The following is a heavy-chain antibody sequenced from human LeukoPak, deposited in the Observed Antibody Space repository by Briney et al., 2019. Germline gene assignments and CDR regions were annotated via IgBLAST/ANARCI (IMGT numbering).Heavy chain of an antibody. CDR2: IIPILGIA. Sequence: SVKVSCKASGGTFSSYTISWVRQAPGQGLEWMGRIIPILGIANYAQKFQGRVTITAVKSTSTAYMELSSLRSEDTAVYYCARLYSGSYQGHAFEIWGQGTMVTVSS. CDR1: GGTFSSYT. CDR3: ARLYSGSYQGHAFEI. D-gene: IGHD1-26*01. V-gene: IGHV1-69*02. J-gene: IGHJ3*02.